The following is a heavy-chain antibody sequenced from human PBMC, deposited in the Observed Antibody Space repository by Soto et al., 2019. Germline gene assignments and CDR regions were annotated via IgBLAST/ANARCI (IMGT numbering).Heavy chain of an antibody. CDR3: ARDKEYSTSGLYWFDS. CDR1: GGTFSSYA. D-gene: IGHD6-6*01. Sequence: SVKVSCKASGGTFSSYAISWVRQAPGQGLEWMGGIIPIFGTANYAQKFQGRVTITADESTSTAYMELSSLRSEDTAVYYCARDKEYSTSGLYWFDSWGQGILVTVSP. CDR2: IIPIFGTA. J-gene: IGHJ5*01. V-gene: IGHV1-69*13.